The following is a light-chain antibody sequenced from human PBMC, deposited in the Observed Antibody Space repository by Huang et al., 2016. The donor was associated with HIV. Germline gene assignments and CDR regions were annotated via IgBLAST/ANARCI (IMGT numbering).Light chain of an antibody. J-gene: IGKJ2*01. CDR3: QQYNSYPYT. CDR2: GAS. Sequence: DIQMTQSPSTLSASIGDRVTITCRASQSISSWLAWFQQKPGQAPKLLMVGASSLESGVPSRFSGSGSGTEFSLTISSLRPDDYGTYFCQQYNSYPYTFGQGTKLEMK. CDR1: QSISSW. V-gene: IGKV1-5*01.